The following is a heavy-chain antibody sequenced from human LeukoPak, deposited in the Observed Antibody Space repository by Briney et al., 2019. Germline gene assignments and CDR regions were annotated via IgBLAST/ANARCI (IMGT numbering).Heavy chain of an antibody. CDR1: GFTVSSNY. CDR3: TTAPYCSSTSCYIGYYYYYMDV. Sequence: GGSLRLSCAASGFTVSSNYMSWVRQAPGKGLEWVSVIYSGGSTYYADSVKGRFTISRDNSKNTLYLQMNSLRAEDTAVYYCTTAPYCSSTSCYIGYYYYYMDVWGKGTTVTVSS. D-gene: IGHD2-2*02. J-gene: IGHJ6*03. CDR2: IYSGGST. V-gene: IGHV3-53*01.